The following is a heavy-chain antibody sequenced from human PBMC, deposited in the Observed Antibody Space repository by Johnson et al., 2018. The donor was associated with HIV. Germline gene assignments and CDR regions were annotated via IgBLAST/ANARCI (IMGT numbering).Heavy chain of an antibody. CDR3: AKVGSGYSSSS. D-gene: IGHD6-13*01. J-gene: IGHJ3*01. CDR1: GFTFRSYG. Sequence: QVQLVESGGGVVQPGRSLRLSCAASGFTFRSYGMHWVRQAPGKGLEWVAVISYDGSKKYHADSVKGRFTISRDNSKNTLYLQMNRLRAEDTAVYYCAKVGSGYSSSSWGQGTMVTVSS. V-gene: IGHV3-30*18. CDR2: ISYDGSKK.